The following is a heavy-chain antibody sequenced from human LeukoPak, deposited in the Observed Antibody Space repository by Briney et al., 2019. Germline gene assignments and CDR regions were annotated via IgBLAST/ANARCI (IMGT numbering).Heavy chain of an antibody. Sequence: PSETLSLTCAVYGGSFSGYYWSWIRQPPGKGLEWIGEINHSGSTNYNPSLKSRVTISVDTSKNQFSLKLSSVTAADTAVYYCAGSYCSSTSCYEGYFDYWGQGTLVTVSS. J-gene: IGHJ4*02. D-gene: IGHD2-2*01. CDR2: INHSGST. CDR1: GGSFSGYY. V-gene: IGHV4-34*01. CDR3: AGSYCSSTSCYEGYFDY.